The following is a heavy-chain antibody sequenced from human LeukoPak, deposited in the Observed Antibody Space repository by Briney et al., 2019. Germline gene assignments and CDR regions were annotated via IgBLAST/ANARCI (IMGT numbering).Heavy chain of an antibody. CDR1: GYTFTAYY. D-gene: IGHD2-2*01. V-gene: IGHV1-2*02. CDR2: INPNSGGT. CDR3: ARLQVDQLLFDDAFDI. J-gene: IGHJ3*02. Sequence: ASVKVSCKASGYTFTAYYMHWVRQAPGQGLECMGWINPNSGGTNYAQKFQGRVTMTRDTSISTAYMELRRLRYDDRAVYYCARLQVDQLLFDDAFDIWGQGTMATVSS.